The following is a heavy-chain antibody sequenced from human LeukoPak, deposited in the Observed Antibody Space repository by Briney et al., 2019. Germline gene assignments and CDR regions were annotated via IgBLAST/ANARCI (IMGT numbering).Heavy chain of an antibody. CDR2: ISGGGDYI. CDR1: GFTFTTYS. J-gene: IGHJ4*02. CDR3: AKAISGSYYFDY. V-gene: IGHV3-23*01. D-gene: IGHD3-22*01. Sequence: GGSLRLSCAASGFTFTTYSMYWVRQAPGKGLEWVSAISGGGDYIYYADSVKGRFTISRDNSRSTLYLQMNSLRAEDTAVYYCAKAISGSYYFDYWGQGTLVTVSS.